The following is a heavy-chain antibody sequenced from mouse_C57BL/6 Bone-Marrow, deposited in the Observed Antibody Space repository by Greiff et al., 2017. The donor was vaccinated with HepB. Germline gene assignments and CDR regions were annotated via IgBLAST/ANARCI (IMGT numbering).Heavy chain of an antibody. CDR1: GYTFTDYY. CDR2: INPNNGGT. D-gene: IGHD1-1*01. CDR3: ARGYGSPY. Sequence: EVQLQQSGPELVKPGASVKISCKASGYTFTDYYMNWVKQSHGKSLEWIGDINPNNGGTSYNQKFKGKATLTVDKSSSTAYMELRSLTSEDSAVYYCARGYGSPYWGQGTTLTVSS. V-gene: IGHV1-26*01. J-gene: IGHJ2*01.